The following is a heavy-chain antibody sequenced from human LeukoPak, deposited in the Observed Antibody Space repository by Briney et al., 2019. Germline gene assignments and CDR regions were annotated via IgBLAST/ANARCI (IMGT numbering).Heavy chain of an antibody. CDR3: ARHSPYTIFGVVIIAPPDY. Sequence: GESLKISCKGSGYSFTSYWIGWVRQMPGKGLEWMGIIYPGDSDTRYSPSFQGQVTISADKSISTAYLQWSSLKASDTAMYYCARHSPYTIFGVVIIAPPDYWGQGTLVTVSS. CDR2: IYPGDSDT. J-gene: IGHJ4*02. D-gene: IGHD3-3*01. V-gene: IGHV5-51*01. CDR1: GYSFTSYW.